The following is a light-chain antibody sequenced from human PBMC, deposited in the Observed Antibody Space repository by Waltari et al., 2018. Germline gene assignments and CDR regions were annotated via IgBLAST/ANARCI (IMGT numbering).Light chain of an antibody. CDR1: TSYVGNYDL. CDR3: CSYAGLGTYV. Sequence: QSALTQPASVSGTPGPSITTSCTGTTSYVGNYDLVSWYQHHPGKAPKLLICEVIKRPSGVSSRFSGSKSGSTASLTISGLQPDDEADYYCCSYAGLGTYVFGSGTKVTVL. V-gene: IGLV2-23*02. CDR2: EVI. J-gene: IGLJ1*01.